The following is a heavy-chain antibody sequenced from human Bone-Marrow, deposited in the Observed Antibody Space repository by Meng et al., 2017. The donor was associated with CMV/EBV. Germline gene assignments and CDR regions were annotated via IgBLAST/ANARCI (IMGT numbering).Heavy chain of an antibody. J-gene: IGHJ4*02. Sequence: ASVKVSSKVSGYTLTELSMHWVRQAPGKGLEWMGGFDPEDGETNYAQKFQGRVTMTEDTSTDTAYMGLSSLRSEDTAVDSCAGDPVGATAGGGGQGTLVTVSS. CDR3: AGDPVGATAGG. D-gene: IGHD1-26*01. V-gene: IGHV1-24*01. CDR2: FDPEDGET. CDR1: GYTLTELS.